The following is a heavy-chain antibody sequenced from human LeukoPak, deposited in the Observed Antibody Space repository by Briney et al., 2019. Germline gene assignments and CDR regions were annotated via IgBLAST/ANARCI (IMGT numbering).Heavy chain of an antibody. J-gene: IGHJ4*02. Sequence: GGSLRLSCAASGFTFSNYMMHWVRQAPGKGLVWVSRIKSDGITITYADSVKGRFTISRDNAKNTLYLQMNSLRVEDTAVYYCARGRPHGNDYWGQGTLVTVSS. CDR2: IKSDGITI. CDR3: ARGRPHGNDY. D-gene: IGHD4-23*01. V-gene: IGHV3-74*01. CDR1: GFTFSNYM.